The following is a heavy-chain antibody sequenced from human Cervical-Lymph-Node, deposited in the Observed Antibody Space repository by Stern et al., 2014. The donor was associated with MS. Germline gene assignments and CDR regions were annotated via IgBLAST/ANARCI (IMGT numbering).Heavy chain of an antibody. V-gene: IGHV3-23*01. CDR2: ISGGGART. J-gene: IGHJ3*02. CDR3: VKEGAGIYYGSGSYYNSQNAFDI. CDR1: GFTFSSYA. D-gene: IGHD3-10*01. Sequence: EVQLLESGGGLVQPGESLRLSCAASGFTFSSYAMSWVRQAPGKGLQWVSSISGGGARTYHEESVKGRFTISRDNFKNPVFLQMNSLRAEDTAIYYCVKEGAGIYYGSGSYYNSQNAFDIWGQGTKVTVSS.